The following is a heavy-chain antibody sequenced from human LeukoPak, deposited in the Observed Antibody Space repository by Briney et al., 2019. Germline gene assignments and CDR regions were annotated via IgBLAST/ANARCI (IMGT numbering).Heavy chain of an antibody. Sequence: SETLPLTCALSGGSFSGNYWSWIRRAPGKGLEWIGEINYNGHTNYNPSLESRVTISIETSKNQFSLALNSVTAADTAIYFCAVLMRYYGMDVWGQGTTVLASS. CDR3: AVLMRYYGMDV. CDR2: INYNGHT. CDR1: GGSFSGNY. J-gene: IGHJ6*02. V-gene: IGHV4-34*01. D-gene: IGHD3-10*01.